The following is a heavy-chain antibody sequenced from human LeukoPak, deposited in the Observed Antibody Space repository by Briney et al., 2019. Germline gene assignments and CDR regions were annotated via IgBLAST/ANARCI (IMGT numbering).Heavy chain of an antibody. CDR1: GFTFSSYG. CDR3: AKSYCDDDAFDI. V-gene: IGHV3-30*18. J-gene: IGHJ3*02. CDR2: ISYDGSNK. D-gene: IGHD3-22*01. Sequence: GGSLRLSCAASGFTFSSYGRHWVRQAPGKGLEWVAVISYDGSNKYYADSVKGRFTISRDNSKNTLYLQMNSLRAEDTAVYYCAKSYCDDDAFDIWGQGTMVTVSS.